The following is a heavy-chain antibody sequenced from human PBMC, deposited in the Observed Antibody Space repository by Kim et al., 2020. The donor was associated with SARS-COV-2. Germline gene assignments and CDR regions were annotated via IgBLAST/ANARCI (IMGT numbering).Heavy chain of an antibody. CDR3: ARGFGAAASY. CDR1: GLTFSGYW. Sequence: GGSLRLSCVVTGLTFSGYWMHWVRQAPGKGLVCVSYISSDGRDTRYEDSVKGRFTISRDNAENTLYLQMNNLRAEDTALYYCARGFGAAASYWGQGARVTVSS. CDR2: ISSDGRDT. D-gene: IGHD3-16*01. J-gene: IGHJ4*02. V-gene: IGHV3-74*01.